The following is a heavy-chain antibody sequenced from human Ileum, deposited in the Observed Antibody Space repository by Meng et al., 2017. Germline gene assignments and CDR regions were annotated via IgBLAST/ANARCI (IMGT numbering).Heavy chain of an antibody. CDR3: ARDKAVVVTTYAFDV. CDR1: GGSISRTSHY. J-gene: IGHJ3*01. V-gene: IGHV4-39*07. Sequence: QLPGAGPGPGHPSETLSLTCTVSGGSISRTSHYWGWIRQPPGKGLEWIGSMRYSGTTYYNPSLKSRVTISVDTSKNQISLKLRSVTAADTAVYYCARDKAVVVTTYAFDVWGQGTMVTVSS. D-gene: IGHD3-22*01. CDR2: MRYSGTT.